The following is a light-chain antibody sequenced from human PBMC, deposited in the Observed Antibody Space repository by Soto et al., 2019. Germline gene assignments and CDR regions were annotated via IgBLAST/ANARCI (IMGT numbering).Light chain of an antibody. CDR1: QSIGDS. V-gene: IGKV1-39*01. CDR3: QQSYSTPRT. J-gene: IGKJ1*01. Sequence: DIQRTQSPSTLSASVGDRVTIACRASQSIGDSLAWYQQKPGKAPKLLIYAASSLQSGVPSRFSGSGSGTDFTLTISSLQPEDFATYYCQQSYSTPRTFGQGTKVDIK. CDR2: AAS.